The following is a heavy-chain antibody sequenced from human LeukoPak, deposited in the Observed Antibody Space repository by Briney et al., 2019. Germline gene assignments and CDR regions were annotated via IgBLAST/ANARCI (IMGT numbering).Heavy chain of an antibody. V-gene: IGHV4-34*01. J-gene: IGHJ6*02. Sequence: SETLSLTCAVYGGSFSGYYWSWIRQPPGKGLEWIGEINHSGSTNYNPSLKSRVTISVDTSKNQFSLKLSSVTAADTAVYYCARDLYYTAMALYYYYGMDVWGQGTTVTVSS. CDR1: GGSFSGYY. CDR2: INHSGST. CDR3: ARDLYYTAMALYYYYGMDV. D-gene: IGHD5-18*01.